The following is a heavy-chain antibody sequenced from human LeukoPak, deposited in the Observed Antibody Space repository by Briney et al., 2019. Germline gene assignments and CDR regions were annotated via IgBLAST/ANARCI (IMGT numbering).Heavy chain of an antibody. Sequence: ASVKVSCKASGYTFTSYDINWVRQATGQGLEWMGWMNPNSGNTGYAQKFQGRVTMTRNTSISTAYMELSSLRSEDTAVYYCARGRPYYYGMDVRGQGTTVTVSS. J-gene: IGHJ6*02. V-gene: IGHV1-8*01. CDR3: ARGRPYYYGMDV. CDR2: MNPNSGNT. CDR1: GYTFTSYD.